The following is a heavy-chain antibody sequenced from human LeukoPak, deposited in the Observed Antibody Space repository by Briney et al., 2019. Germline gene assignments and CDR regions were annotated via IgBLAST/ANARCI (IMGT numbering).Heavy chain of an antibody. J-gene: IGHJ4*02. CDR3: AGGSLHSDY. V-gene: IGHV4-39*07. CDR2: IYYSGST. CDR1: GGSISSSSYY. Sequence: SETLSLTCTVSGGSISSSSYYWGWIRQPPGKGLEWIGSIYYSGSTYYNPSLKSRVTISVDTSKNQFSLKLSAVTAADTAVYYCAGGSLHSDYWGQGTLVTVSS. D-gene: IGHD2/OR15-2a*01.